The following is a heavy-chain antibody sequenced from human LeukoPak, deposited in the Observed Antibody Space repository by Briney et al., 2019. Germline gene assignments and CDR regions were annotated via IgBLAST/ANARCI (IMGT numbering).Heavy chain of an antibody. CDR3: AKRVVPAADAFDI. CDR1: GFTFSSYG. Sequence: GGSLRLSRAASGFTFSSYGMHWVRQAPGKGLEWVAFIRYDGSNKYYADSVKGRFTISRDNSKNTLYLQMNSLRAEDTAVYYCAKRVVPAADAFDIWGQGTMVTVSS. V-gene: IGHV3-30*02. J-gene: IGHJ3*02. CDR2: IRYDGSNK. D-gene: IGHD2-2*01.